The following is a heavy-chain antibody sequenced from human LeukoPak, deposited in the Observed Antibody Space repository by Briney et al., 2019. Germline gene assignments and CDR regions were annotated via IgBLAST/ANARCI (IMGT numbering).Heavy chain of an antibody. CDR1: GGSISSYY. Sequence: KPSETLSLTCTVSGGSISSYYWSWIRQPPGKGLEWIGYIYYSGSTNYNPSLKSRVTISVDTSKNQFSLKLSSVTAADTAVYYCARGGISLPFDYWGQGTLVTVSS. D-gene: IGHD6-13*01. CDR2: IYYSGST. V-gene: IGHV4-59*01. CDR3: ARGGISLPFDY. J-gene: IGHJ4*02.